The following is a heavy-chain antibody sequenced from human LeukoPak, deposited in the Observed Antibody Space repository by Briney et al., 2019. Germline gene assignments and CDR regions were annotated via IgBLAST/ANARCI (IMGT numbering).Heavy chain of an antibody. CDR3: ARLRPQDTFDI. J-gene: IGHJ3*02. CDR2: IYPGDSDT. CDR1: GYTYTSYW. Sequence: GESLKISCKGSGYTYTSYWIGWVRQMPGKGLEWMGIIYPGDSDTRYSPSFQGQVTISADKSISTAYLQWNSLKASDTAMYYCARLRPQDTFDIWGQGTMVSVSS. V-gene: IGHV5-51*01.